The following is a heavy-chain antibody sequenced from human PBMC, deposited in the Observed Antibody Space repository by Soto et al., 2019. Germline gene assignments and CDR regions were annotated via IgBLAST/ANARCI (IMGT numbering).Heavy chain of an antibody. CDR2: ISLSGST. Sequence: SETLSLTCTVSGGSISSFNWWSWVRQPPGKGLEWIGEISLSGSTSYNPSLKSRVAISVDRSKNQFSLNLNSVTAADTAVYYCAKGGLTRGDYWGQGTLVTVSS. V-gene: IGHV4-4*02. CDR1: GGSISSFNW. J-gene: IGHJ4*02. CDR3: AKGGLTRGDY. D-gene: IGHD3-10*01.